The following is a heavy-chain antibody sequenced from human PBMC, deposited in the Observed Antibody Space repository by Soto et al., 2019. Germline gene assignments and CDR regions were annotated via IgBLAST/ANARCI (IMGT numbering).Heavy chain of an antibody. CDR3: ARDGGGS. Sequence: EVQLVESGGGLVQPGGSLRLSCAASGFTFSNYWMHWVRRLPGKGLVWVSRINTDGSATNYADSVKGRFTVSRDNARNMQYLQMNSLRAEDTAVYYCARDGGGSWGQGTLFTVSS. D-gene: IGHD2-15*01. CDR1: GFTFSNYW. V-gene: IGHV3-74*01. J-gene: IGHJ5*02. CDR2: INTDGSAT.